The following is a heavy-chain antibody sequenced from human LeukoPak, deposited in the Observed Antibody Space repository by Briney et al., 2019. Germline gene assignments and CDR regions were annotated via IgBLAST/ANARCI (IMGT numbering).Heavy chain of an antibody. CDR3: ARWGGTYYVAAFDI. CDR1: GFTVSSNY. Sequence: GGSLRLSCAASGFTVSSNYMSWVRQAPGKGLEWVSVIYSGGSTYYADSVKGRFTVSRDNAKNSLYLQMNNLRAEDTAVYYCARWGGTYYVAAFDIWGQGTTVTVSS. J-gene: IGHJ3*02. CDR2: IYSGGST. D-gene: IGHD1-26*01. V-gene: IGHV3-66*01.